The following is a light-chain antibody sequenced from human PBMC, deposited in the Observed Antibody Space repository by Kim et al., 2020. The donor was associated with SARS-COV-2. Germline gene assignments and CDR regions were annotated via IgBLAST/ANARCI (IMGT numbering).Light chain of an antibody. Sequence: QSALTQPASVSGSPGQSITISCTGTSSNVGGYNYVSWYQQHPGKAPKLMIYDVGTRPSGVSDRFSGSKSGNTASLTISGLQTEDEADYYCSSYTTTTTRVFSGGTQLTVL. CDR1: SSNVGGYNY. V-gene: IGLV2-14*03. J-gene: IGLJ3*02. CDR3: SSYTTTTTRV. CDR2: DVG.